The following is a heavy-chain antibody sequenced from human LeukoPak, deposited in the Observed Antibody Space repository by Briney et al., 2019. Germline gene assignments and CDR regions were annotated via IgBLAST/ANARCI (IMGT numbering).Heavy chain of an antibody. Sequence: GSLRLSCEVSGFTSSTYTMNWIRQSPGKGLEWLGEIFYTGSPNYNPSFKSRITMSVDKSNNQFSLILTSVTVADTAVYYCARDGASYYDHWGQGILVTVTS. CDR1: GFTSSTYTM. CDR3: ARDGASYYDH. V-gene: IGHV4-59*12. D-gene: IGHD3-10*01. CDR2: IFYTGSP. J-gene: IGHJ5*02.